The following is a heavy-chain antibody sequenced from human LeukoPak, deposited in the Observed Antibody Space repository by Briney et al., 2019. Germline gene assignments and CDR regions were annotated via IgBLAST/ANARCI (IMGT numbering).Heavy chain of an antibody. CDR2: IYYSGST. J-gene: IGHJ4*02. D-gene: IGHD5-24*01. CDR3: ARGGRRDGYNTFYFDH. Sequence: SETLSLTCTVSGGSISSYYWNWIRQPPGKGLEWIGYIYYSGSTKYNLSLKSRVTILVDTSNNQFALRLSSVTAADTAVDYCARGGRRDGYNTFYFDHWGQGALVTVSS. V-gene: IGHV4-59*01. CDR1: GGSISSYY.